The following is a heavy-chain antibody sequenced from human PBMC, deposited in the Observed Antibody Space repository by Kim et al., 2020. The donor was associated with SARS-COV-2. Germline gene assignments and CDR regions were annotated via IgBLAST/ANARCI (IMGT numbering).Heavy chain of an antibody. CDR2: ISYDGSNK. D-gene: IGHD2-2*01. Sequence: GGSLRLSCAASGFTFSSYGMHWVRQAPGKGLEWVAVISYDGSNKYYADSVKDRFTISRDNSKNTLYLQMNSLRAEDTAVYYCARDAVDCSSTSCYSAWTYYYYGMDVWGQGTTVTVSS. J-gene: IGHJ6*02. V-gene: IGHV3-33*05. CDR3: ARDAVDCSSTSCYSAWTYYYYGMDV. CDR1: GFTFSSYG.